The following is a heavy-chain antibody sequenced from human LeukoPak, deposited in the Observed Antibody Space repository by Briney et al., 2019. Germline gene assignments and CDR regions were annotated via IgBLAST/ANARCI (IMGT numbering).Heavy chain of an antibody. J-gene: IGHJ4*02. D-gene: IGHD5-18*01. V-gene: IGHV3-7*03. Sequence: GGSLRLSCAASGFTFSSYWMSWVRQAPGEGLEWVAKINQDGTEKAYVDSVRGRFTISRDNAKNSLFLQMNSLRAEDTAVYYCARVDTAQRPVDYWGQGTLVTVSS. CDR2: INQDGTEK. CDR3: ARVDTAQRPVDY. CDR1: GFTFSSYW.